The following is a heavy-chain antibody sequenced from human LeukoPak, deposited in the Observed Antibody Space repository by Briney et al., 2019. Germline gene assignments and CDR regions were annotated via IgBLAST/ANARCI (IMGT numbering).Heavy chain of an antibody. CDR2: ISGSGGST. CDR1: GFTFSSYA. J-gene: IGHJ3*02. Sequence: GGSLRLSCAASGFTFSSYAMSWVRQAPGKGLEWVSAISGSGGSTYYADSVKGRFTISRDNSKNTLYLQMNSLRAEDTAVYYCASPKHNYDSSGRHDAFDIWGQGTMVTVSS. V-gene: IGHV3-23*01. D-gene: IGHD3-22*01. CDR3: ASPKHNYDSSGRHDAFDI.